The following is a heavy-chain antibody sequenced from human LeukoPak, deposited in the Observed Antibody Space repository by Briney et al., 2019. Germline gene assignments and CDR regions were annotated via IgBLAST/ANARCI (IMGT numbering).Heavy chain of an antibody. CDR3: ARVESWESNISNYLDY. V-gene: IGHV1-46*01. J-gene: IGHJ4*02. CDR2: INPSSGST. CDR1: GYIITSYY. Sequence: ASVKVSCKASGYIITSYYMHWVRQAPGQGLERMGIINPSSGSTIYAHKFQGRVTMTRDMSTSTVYMELSSLRSEDTAVYYCARVESWESNISNYLDYWGQGTLVTVSS. D-gene: IGHD3-10*01.